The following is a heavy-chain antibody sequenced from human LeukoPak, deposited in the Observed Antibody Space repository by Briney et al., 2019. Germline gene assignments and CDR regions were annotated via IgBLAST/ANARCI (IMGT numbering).Heavy chain of an antibody. J-gene: IGHJ4*02. D-gene: IGHD1-1*01. CDR1: GGSFSGYY. Sequence: SETLSLTCAVYGGSFSGYYWSWIRQPPGKGLEWIGEINHSGSTNYNPSLKSRVTISVDTSKNQFSLKLSSVTAADTAVYYCARGRAATRHDGTDYWGQGTLVTVSS. V-gene: IGHV4-34*01. CDR3: ARGRAATRHDGTDY. CDR2: INHSGST.